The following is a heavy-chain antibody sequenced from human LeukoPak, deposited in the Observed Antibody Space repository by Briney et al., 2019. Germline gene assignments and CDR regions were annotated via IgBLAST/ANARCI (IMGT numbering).Heavy chain of an antibody. V-gene: IGHV4-59*01. CDR1: GGSISSYY. J-gene: IGHJ4*02. Sequence: PSETLSLTCTVSGGSISSYYWSWIRQPPGKGLEWIGYIYYSGSTNYNPSLKSRVTISVDTSKYQFSLKLSPVTAADTAVYYCARDTAMKRWGQGTLVTVSS. D-gene: IGHD5-18*01. CDR2: IYYSGST. CDR3: ARDTAMKR.